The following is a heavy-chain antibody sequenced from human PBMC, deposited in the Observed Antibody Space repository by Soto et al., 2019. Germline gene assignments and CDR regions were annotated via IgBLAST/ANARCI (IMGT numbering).Heavy chain of an antibody. J-gene: IGHJ4*02. D-gene: IGHD1-26*01. Sequence: QVQLVQSGAEVKKPGASVKVSCKASGYTFTSYGISWVRQAPGQGLEWMGWISAYNGNTHYAQKLQGRVTMTTDTSTSTAYRELRSLRSADLAVNSWARRGPPLAHWGQGALVTVSS. V-gene: IGHV1-18*03. CDR3: ARRGPPLAH. CDR2: ISAYNGNT. CDR1: GYTFTSYG.